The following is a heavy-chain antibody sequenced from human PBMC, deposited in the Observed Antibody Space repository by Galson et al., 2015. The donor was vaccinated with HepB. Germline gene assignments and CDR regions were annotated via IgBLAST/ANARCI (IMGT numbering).Heavy chain of an antibody. CDR1: GGSSKNYA. V-gene: IGHV1-69*13. CDR2: IVPMFGTE. J-gene: IGHJ5*02. CDR3: ARLRAARNQFTWFDP. Sequence: SVKVSCKASGGSSKNYAISWVRQAHGQGLEWMGGIVPMFGTEDYAPKFQGRVTISADETTGTVYMDLTSLTSEDTAVYYCARLRAARNQFTWFDPWGQGTLVTVSS. D-gene: IGHD6-6*01.